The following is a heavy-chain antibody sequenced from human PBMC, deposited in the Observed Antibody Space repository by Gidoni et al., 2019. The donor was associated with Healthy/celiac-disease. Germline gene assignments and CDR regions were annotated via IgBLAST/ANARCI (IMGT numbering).Heavy chain of an antibody. CDR3: ASEGATIFGVVIYPFDY. CDR1: GGSISSSSYY. D-gene: IGHD3-3*01. V-gene: IGHV4-39*01. Sequence: QLQLQESGPGLVKPSETLSLTCTVSGGSISSSSYYWGWIRQPPGKGLEWIGSHYYSVSTYYNPSLKSRVTISVDTSKNQFSLKLSSVTAADTAVYYCASEGATIFGVVIYPFDYWGQGTLVTVSS. J-gene: IGHJ4*02. CDR2: HYYSVST.